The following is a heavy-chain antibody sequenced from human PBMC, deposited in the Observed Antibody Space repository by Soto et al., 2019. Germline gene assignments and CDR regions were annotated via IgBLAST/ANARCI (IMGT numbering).Heavy chain of an antibody. D-gene: IGHD3-3*01. CDR2: IYYSGST. CDR1: GGSISSYY. CDR3: ASLRSSYYDFWSGPSGYYYMDV. V-gene: IGHV4-59*01. J-gene: IGHJ6*03. Sequence: SSETLSLTCTVSGGSISSYYWSWIRQPPGKGLEWIGYIYYSGSTNYNPSLKSRVNISVDTSKNQFSLKMSSVTAADTAVYYCASLRSSYYDFWSGPSGYYYMDVWGKGTTVTVSS.